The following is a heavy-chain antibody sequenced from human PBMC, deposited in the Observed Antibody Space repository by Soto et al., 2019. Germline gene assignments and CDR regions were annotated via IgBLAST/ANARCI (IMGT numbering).Heavy chain of an antibody. V-gene: IGHV3-33*01. CDR2: IWYDGSNK. CDR1: GFTFSSYG. D-gene: IGHD3-22*01. J-gene: IGHJ4*02. Sequence: QVQLVESGGGMVQPGRSLRLSCAASGFTFSSYGMHWVRQAPGKGLEWVAVIWYDGSNKYYADSVKGRFTISRDNSKNTLYLQMNSLRAEDTAVYYCARARYYYDSSGYPVDYWGQGTLVTVSS. CDR3: ARARYYYDSSGYPVDY.